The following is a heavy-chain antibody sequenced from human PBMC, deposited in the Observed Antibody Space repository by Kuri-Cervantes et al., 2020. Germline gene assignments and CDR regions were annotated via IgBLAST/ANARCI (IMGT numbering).Heavy chain of an antibody. CDR3: ARTKPVGATTRYWYFDL. Sequence: GSLRLSCAVSGGSISSFYWSWIRQPPGKGLEWIGYIYYSGSTNYKSALKSRVTISEDTSNNQFSLKLNSVTAADTAVYYCARTKPVGATTRYWYFDLGGRGTLVPSPQ. CDR1: GGSISSFY. J-gene: IGHJ2*01. V-gene: IGHV4-59*01. D-gene: IGHD1-26*01. CDR2: IYYSGST.